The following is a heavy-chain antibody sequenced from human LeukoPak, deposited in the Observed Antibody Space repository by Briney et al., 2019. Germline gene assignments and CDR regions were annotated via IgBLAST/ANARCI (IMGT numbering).Heavy chain of an antibody. CDR2: MYCGGST. CDR3: ARSPMVRGVTDYYYGLDV. V-gene: IGHV3-53*01. CDR1: GFIVSSNY. D-gene: IGHD3-10*01. J-gene: IGHJ6*02. Sequence: GGSLRLSCAASGFIVSSNYMSWVRQAPGKGLEWVSVMYCGGSTYYADSVKGRFTISRDNSKNTLYLQMNSLRAEDTAVYYCARSPMVRGVTDYYYGLDVWGQGTTVTVSS.